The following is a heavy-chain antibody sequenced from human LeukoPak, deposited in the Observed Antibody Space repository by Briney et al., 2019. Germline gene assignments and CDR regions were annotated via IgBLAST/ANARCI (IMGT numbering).Heavy chain of an antibody. CDR3: ARDRDTYCSSTSCYPFDY. D-gene: IGHD2-2*01. CDR1: GGTFTNYD. V-gene: IGHV1-8*02. J-gene: IGHJ4*02. Sequence: ASVKVSCKASGGTFTNYDINWVRQATGQGLEWMGWMNPNTGNTGYAQKFQGRVTMTRDTSISTAYMELSRLRSDDTAVYYCARDRDTYCSSTSCYPFDYWGQGTLVTVSS. CDR2: MNPNTGNT.